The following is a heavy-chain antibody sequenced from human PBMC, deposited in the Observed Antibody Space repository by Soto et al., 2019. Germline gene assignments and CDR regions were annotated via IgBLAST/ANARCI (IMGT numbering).Heavy chain of an antibody. Sequence: ASVKVSCKASGYTFTSYGISWVRQAPGQGLEWMGWISAYNGNTNYAQKLQGRVTMTTDTSTSTAYMELRSLRSDDTAVYYCARDPMYYDFWSGYLRWFDPWGQGILVTVSS. CDR1: GYTFTSYG. CDR3: ARDPMYYDFWSGYLRWFDP. V-gene: IGHV1-18*01. CDR2: ISAYNGNT. D-gene: IGHD3-3*01. J-gene: IGHJ5*02.